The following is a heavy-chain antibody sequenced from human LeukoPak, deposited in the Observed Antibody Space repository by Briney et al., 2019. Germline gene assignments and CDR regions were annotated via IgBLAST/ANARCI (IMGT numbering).Heavy chain of an antibody. CDR3: ARRVRVRAPERGYYYYSYMDA. CDR1: GGSFSGYY. D-gene: IGHD3-10*01. Sequence: SETLSLTCAVYGGSFSGYYWSWIRQPPGKGLEWIGEINHSGSTNYNPSLKSRVTISVDTSKNQFSLKLSSVTAADTAVYYCARRVRVRAPERGYYYYSYMDAWGKGTTVTVSS. V-gene: IGHV4-34*01. CDR2: INHSGST. J-gene: IGHJ6*03.